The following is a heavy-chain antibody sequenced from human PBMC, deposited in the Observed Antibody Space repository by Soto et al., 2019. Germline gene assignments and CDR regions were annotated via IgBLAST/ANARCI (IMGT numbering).Heavy chain of an antibody. CDR2: ISAYNGNT. CDR1: GYTFTSYG. D-gene: IGHD2-2*01. J-gene: IGHJ5*02. CDR3: ARVEDQLLSNWFDP. Sequence: QVQLVQSGAEVKKPGASVKVSCKASGYTFTSYGISWVRQAPGQGLEWMGWISAYNGNTNYAQKLEGRATMTTDTSTSTAYRELRSLRSDDTAVYYCARVEDQLLSNWFDPWGQGTLVTVSS. V-gene: IGHV1-18*01.